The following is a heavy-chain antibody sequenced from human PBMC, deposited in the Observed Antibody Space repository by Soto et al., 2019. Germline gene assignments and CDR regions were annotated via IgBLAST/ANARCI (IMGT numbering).Heavy chain of an antibody. CDR3: ARESEDLTSNFDY. J-gene: IGHJ4*02. CDR1: GFAFSRYS. V-gene: IGHV3-21*06. Sequence: GGSLRLSCAASGFAFSRYSINFFCHAPCKGLAWVSSISSTTNYIYYGDSMKGRFTISRDNAKNSLYLEMNSLRAEDTAVYYFARESEDLTSNFDYWGQGTLVTVSS. CDR2: ISSTTNYI.